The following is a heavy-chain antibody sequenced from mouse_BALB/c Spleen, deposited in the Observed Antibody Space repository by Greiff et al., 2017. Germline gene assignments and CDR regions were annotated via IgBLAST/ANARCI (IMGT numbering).Heavy chain of an antibody. J-gene: IGHJ2*01. V-gene: IGHV3-2*02. CDR1: GYSITSDYA. D-gene: IGHD2-10*02. CDR3: AKEYGNYVHYFDY. CDR2: ISYSGST. Sequence: EVQGVESGPGLVKPSQSLSLTCTVTGYSITSDYAWNWIRQFPGNKLEWMGYISYSGSTSYNPSLKSRISITRDTSKNQFFLQLNSVTTEDTATYYCAKEYGNYVHYFDYWGQGTTLTVSS.